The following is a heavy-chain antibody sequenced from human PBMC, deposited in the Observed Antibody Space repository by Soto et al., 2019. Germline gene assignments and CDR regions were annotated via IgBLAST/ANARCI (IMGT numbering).Heavy chain of an antibody. CDR1: GYSFATYW. CDR3: ARLYSSPPGPPRT. CDR2: IYPGDSDA. J-gene: IGHJ4*02. Sequence: GESLKISCKGSGYSFATYWIGWVRQMPGKGLEWMGIIYPGDSDARYSPSFQGQVTMSADKSINTAYLQWSSLKASDTAMYYCARLYSSPPGPPRTWGQGTLVTVSS. V-gene: IGHV5-51*01. D-gene: IGHD4-4*01.